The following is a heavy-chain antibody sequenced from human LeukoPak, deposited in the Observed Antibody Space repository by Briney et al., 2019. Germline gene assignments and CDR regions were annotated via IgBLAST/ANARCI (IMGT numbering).Heavy chain of an antibody. D-gene: IGHD1-26*01. CDR1: GYTFTSYG. V-gene: IGHV1-18*01. J-gene: IGHJ4*02. Sequence: GASVTVSFKASGYTFTSYGISWVRQAPGQGLEWMGWISAYNGNTNYAQKLQGRVTITTDTSTRTAYMELRSLRSDGTAVYYCARDGEWEPLGRFVYWGQGTLVTVSS. CDR3: ARDGEWEPLGRFVY. CDR2: ISAYNGNT.